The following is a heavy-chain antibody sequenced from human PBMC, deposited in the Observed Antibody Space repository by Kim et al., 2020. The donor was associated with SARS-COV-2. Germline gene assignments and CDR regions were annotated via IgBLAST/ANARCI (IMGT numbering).Heavy chain of an antibody. J-gene: IGHJ4*02. Sequence: GGSLRLSCAASGFTFSDYDMSWIRQAPGKGLEWVSYISGSSTYTNFADSVKGRFTISRDNAKKSLYLHMNGLRADDTAVYYCARVVVGATDYYDYWGQGTLVTVSS. CDR1: GFTFSDYD. CDR3: ARVVVGATDYYDY. V-gene: IGHV3-11*06. D-gene: IGHD1-26*01. CDR2: ISGSSTYT.